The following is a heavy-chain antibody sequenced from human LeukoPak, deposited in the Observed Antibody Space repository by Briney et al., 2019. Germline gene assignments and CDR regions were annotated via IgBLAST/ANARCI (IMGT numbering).Heavy chain of an antibody. CDR1: SGSLSGYY. CDR3: ARRTGTYYYDSSGYSPWRYYFDY. D-gene: IGHD3-22*01. V-gene: IGHV4-34*01. J-gene: IGHJ4*02. CDR2: INHSGTT. Sequence: SETLSLTCAVYSGSLSGYYWSWIRQPPGKGLEWIGDINHSGTTNYSPSLKSRVTISVDTSKNQFSLKLSSVTAADTAVFYCARRTGTYYYDSSGYSPWRYYFDYWGQGTLVTVSS.